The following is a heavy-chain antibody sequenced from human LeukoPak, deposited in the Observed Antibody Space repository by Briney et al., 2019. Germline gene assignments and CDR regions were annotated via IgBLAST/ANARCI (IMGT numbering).Heavy chain of an antibody. Sequence: QPGGSLRLSCAASGFTFSKNSMNWVRQAPGKGLEWSAVISNDGTIQYYADSVKGRFTISRDNSRNIMNLQTDSLRPEDTALYYCARAMVRGVIPYWGQGTLVTVSS. V-gene: IGHV3-30*03. CDR3: ARAMVRGVIPY. D-gene: IGHD3-10*01. J-gene: IGHJ4*02. CDR1: GFTFSKNS. CDR2: ISNDGTIQ.